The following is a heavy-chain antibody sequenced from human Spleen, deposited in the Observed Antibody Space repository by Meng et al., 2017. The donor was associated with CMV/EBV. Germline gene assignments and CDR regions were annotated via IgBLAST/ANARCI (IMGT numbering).Heavy chain of an antibody. D-gene: IGHD4-17*01. CDR3: AREAGDDYYYGMDV. V-gene: IGHV3-30*03. J-gene: IGHJ6*02. Sequence: GESLKISCAASGFTFRSYRMNWVRQAPGRGLESVALISNDGGNKYYAGSVKGRFTISRDNSQNTLYLQMSSLGPEDTAVYYCAREAGDDYYYGMDVWGQGTTVTVSS. CDR1: GFTFRSYR. CDR2: ISNDGGNK.